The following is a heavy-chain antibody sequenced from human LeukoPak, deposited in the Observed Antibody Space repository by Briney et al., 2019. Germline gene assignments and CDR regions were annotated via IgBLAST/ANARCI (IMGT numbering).Heavy chain of an antibody. CDR1: GFTFSSYA. CDR2: ISGSGGST. J-gene: IGHJ4*02. CDR3: AKDHVTFGRVMEPYDY. V-gene: IGHV3-23*01. Sequence: PGGSLRLSCAASGFTFSSYAMSWARQAPGKGLEWVSAISGSGGSTYYADSVKGRFTISRDNSKNTLYLQMNSLRAEDTAVYYCAKDHVTFGRVMEPYDYWGQGTLVTVSS. D-gene: IGHD3-16*01.